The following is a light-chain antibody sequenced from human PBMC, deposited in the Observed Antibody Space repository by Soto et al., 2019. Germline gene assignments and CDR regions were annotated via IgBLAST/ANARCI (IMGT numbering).Light chain of an antibody. CDR3: ASYTSTTTLVL. Sequence: QSALTQPASVSGSPGQSITISCAGASSDVGAYDFVSWYQQHPGKAPKLLIYEASSRPSGISSRFSGSKSGTTASLTISGLQAEDEADYYCASYTSTTTLVLFGGGTKVTVL. CDR2: EAS. V-gene: IGLV2-14*01. CDR1: SSDVGAYDF. J-gene: IGLJ2*01.